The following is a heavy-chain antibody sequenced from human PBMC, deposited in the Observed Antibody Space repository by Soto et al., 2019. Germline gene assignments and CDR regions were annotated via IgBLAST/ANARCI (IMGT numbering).Heavy chain of an antibody. D-gene: IGHD3-10*01. J-gene: IGHJ6*02. CDR1: GFTFSSYA. V-gene: IGHV3-23*01. CDR3: AKDRAPFVSAVVRIGMDV. Sequence: GGSLRLSCAASGFTFSSYAMNWVRQAPGKGLEWVSGIIGSGGRTYYADSVKGRFTISRDNSRNTLSLQMNSLRADDTAVYYCAKDRAPFVSAVVRIGMDVWGQGTTVTVAS. CDR2: IIGSGGRT.